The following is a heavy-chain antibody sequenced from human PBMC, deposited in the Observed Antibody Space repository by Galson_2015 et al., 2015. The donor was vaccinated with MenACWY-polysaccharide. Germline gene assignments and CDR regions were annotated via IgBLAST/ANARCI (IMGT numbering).Heavy chain of an antibody. CDR1: GFTFSNYW. J-gene: IGHJ4*02. D-gene: IGHD4-23*01. Sequence: SLRLSCAASGFTFSNYWMNWARQAPGEGLEWVSRIKSDGSATQNADSVKGRFIISRDNAKISLYLEMNSLRAEDTAFYYCANSISIGKLVYWGQGSLVTVSS. CDR2: IKSDGSAT. CDR3: ANSISIGKLVY. V-gene: IGHV3-74*01.